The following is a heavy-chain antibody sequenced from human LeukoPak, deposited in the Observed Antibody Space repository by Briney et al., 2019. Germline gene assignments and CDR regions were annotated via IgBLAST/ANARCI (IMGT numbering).Heavy chain of an antibody. CDR1: GFTFSSYG. CDR2: ISSDGRIT. CDR3: TKEGAVTGSMWFDH. J-gene: IGHJ5*02. D-gene: IGHD6-19*01. V-gene: IGHV3-30*18. Sequence: GGSLRLSCAASGFTFSSYGNHWVRQAPGKGLEWVAVISSDGRITYYADSVKGRFTISRDNSKSTMYVQMNSLRTEDTAVYYCTKEGAVTGSMWFDHWGQGTLVTVSS.